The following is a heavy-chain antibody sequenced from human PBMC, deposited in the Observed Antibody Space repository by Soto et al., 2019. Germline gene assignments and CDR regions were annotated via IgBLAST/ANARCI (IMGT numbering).Heavy chain of an antibody. CDR1: GGSISSGGYY. V-gene: IGHV4-31*03. Sequence: QVQLQESGPGLVKPSQTLSLTCTVSGGSISSGGYYWSWIRQHPGKGLEWIGYIYYSGSTYYNPSLKSRVTISVDTSKNQFSLKLSSVTAADTAVYYCARCICSSTSCYPFEYWGQGTLVTVSS. CDR3: ARCICSSTSCYPFEY. D-gene: IGHD2-2*01. J-gene: IGHJ4*02. CDR2: IYYSGST.